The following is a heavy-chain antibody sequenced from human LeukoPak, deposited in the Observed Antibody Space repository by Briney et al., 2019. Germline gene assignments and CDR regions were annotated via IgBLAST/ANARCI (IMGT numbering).Heavy chain of an antibody. J-gene: IGHJ4*02. D-gene: IGHD2/OR15-2a*01. Sequence: GASVKVSCKASGYTFTSYYMHWVRQAPGQGLEWMGMINPSGGSTSYAQKFQGRVTMTRDTSTSTVYMELRSLRSDDTAVYYCARVVLLWAYYFVYWGQGRLVAVSS. V-gene: IGHV1-46*01. CDR2: INPSGGST. CDR3: ARVVLLWAYYFVY. CDR1: GYTFTSYY.